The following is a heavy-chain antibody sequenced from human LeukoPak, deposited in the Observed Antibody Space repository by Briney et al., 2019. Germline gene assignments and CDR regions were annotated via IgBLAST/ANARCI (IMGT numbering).Heavy chain of an antibody. V-gene: IGHV4-38-2*02. Sequence: SETLSLTCTVSGYSISSGYYWGWIRQPPGKGLEWIGSIYHSGSTYYNPSLKSRVTISVDTSKNQFSLKLSSVTAAGTAVYYCARAVLRYFDWLPWGQGTLVTVSS. CDR2: IYHSGST. CDR3: ARAVLRYFDWLP. CDR1: GYSISSGYY. D-gene: IGHD3-9*01. J-gene: IGHJ5*02.